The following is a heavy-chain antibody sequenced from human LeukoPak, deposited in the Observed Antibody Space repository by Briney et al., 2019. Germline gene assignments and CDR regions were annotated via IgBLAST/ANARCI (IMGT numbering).Heavy chain of an antibody. CDR2: ITSSGSTM. Sequence: GGSLRLSWAASGFTFSSYEMHWVRQAPGKGLEWVSYITSSGSTMYYADSVKGRFTISRDHAKKSLYLQMSSLRAEDTAVYYCATLRPRQQLVVDHWGQGTLVTVSS. D-gene: IGHD6-13*01. V-gene: IGHV3-48*03. CDR3: ATLRPRQQLVVDH. J-gene: IGHJ4*02. CDR1: GFTFSSYE.